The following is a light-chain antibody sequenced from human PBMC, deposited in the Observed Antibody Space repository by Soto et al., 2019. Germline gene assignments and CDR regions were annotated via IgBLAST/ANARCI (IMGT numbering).Light chain of an antibody. CDR3: AAWDDSLNGYYV. J-gene: IGLJ1*01. CDR1: SSNIGSNT. CDR2: SNN. V-gene: IGLV1-44*01. Sequence: QSVLTQPPSASGTPGQRVTISCSGSSSNIGSNTVNWYQQLPGTAPKLLIYSNNQRPSGVPDRFSGSKSGTSAPLAISGLQSEDEADYYCAAWDDSLNGYYVFGTGTKVTVL.